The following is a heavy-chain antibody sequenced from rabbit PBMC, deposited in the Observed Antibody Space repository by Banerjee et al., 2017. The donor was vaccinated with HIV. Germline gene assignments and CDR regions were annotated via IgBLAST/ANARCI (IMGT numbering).Heavy chain of an antibody. CDR1: GFTISSSHH. CDR3: ARGPWTGTRLDL. J-gene: IGHJ3*01. Sequence: QSLEESGGDLVKPGASLTLTCTASGFTISSSHHMGWVRQAPGKGLEWITYIYGGSSDITYYASWAKGRFTISKTSSTTVTLQMTSLTAADTATYFCARGPWTGTRLDLWGQGTLVTVS. V-gene: IGHV1S40*01. CDR2: IYGGSSDIT. D-gene: IGHD3-3*01.